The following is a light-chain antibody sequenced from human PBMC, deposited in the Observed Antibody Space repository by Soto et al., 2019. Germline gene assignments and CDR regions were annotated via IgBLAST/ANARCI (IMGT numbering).Light chain of an antibody. J-gene: IGKJ5*01. Sequence: DIQMTQSPSSLSASVGDRVTVTCQASQDIRKNVNWYQQKPGKAPKLLIHDASTLKTGVPSRFSGSGSGTDFTFTISSLQPEDFATYYCQLYDYLPSITFGQGTRLEIK. CDR3: QLYDYLPSIT. CDR2: DAS. CDR1: QDIRKN. V-gene: IGKV1-33*01.